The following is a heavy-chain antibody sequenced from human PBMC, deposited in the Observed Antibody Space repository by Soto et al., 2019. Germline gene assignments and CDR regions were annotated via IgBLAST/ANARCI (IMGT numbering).Heavy chain of an antibody. J-gene: IGHJ3*02. V-gene: IGHV1-2*04. Sequence: ASVKVSCKASGYTFTGYYMHWVRQAPGQGLEWMGWINPNSGGTNYAQKFQGWVTMTRDTSISTAYMELSRLRSDDTAVYYCARDLGSSSPDAFDIWGQGTMVTVSS. CDR2: INPNSGGT. CDR1: GYTFTGYY. CDR3: ARDLGSSSPDAFDI. D-gene: IGHD6-13*01.